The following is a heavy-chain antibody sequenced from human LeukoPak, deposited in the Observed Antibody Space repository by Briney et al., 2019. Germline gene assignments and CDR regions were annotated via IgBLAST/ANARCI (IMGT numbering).Heavy chain of an antibody. CDR1: GFTFSSYG. CDR3: AKDTRLGFGDPSPWFDP. J-gene: IGHJ5*02. D-gene: IGHD3-10*01. V-gene: IGHV3-33*06. Sequence: GGSLRLSCAASGFTFSSYGMHWVRQAPGKGLEWVAVIWYDGSNKYYADSVKGRFTISRDNSKNTLYLQMNSLRAEDTAVYYCAKDTRLGFGDPSPWFDPWGQGTLVTVSP. CDR2: IWYDGSNK.